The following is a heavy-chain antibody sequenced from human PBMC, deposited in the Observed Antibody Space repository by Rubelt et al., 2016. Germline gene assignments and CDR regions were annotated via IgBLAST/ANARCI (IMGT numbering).Heavy chain of an antibody. CDR3: ASMYSSSWYRGWFDP. J-gene: IGHJ5*02. D-gene: IGHD6-13*01. CDR1: GYTFTSYG. V-gene: IGHV1-18*01. CDR2: ISAYNDNT. Sequence: QVQLVQSGAEVKKPGASVKVSCKASGYTFTSYGISWVRQAPGQGLEWMGWISAYNDNTNYAQKLQGRGTMTTDTSTRTAYMELRSLRSDDTAVYYCASMYSSSWYRGWFDPWGQGTLVTVSS.